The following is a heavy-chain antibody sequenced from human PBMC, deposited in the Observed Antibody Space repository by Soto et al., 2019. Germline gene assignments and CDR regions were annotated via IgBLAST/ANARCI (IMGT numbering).Heavy chain of an antibody. CDR3: ARAIRFTRTGNYFDY. Sequence: GGSLRLSCAASGFTVSSNYMSWVRQAPGKGLEWVSVIYSGGSTYYADSVKGRFTISRDNSKNKLYLQMNSLRAEDTAVYYCARAIRFTRTGNYFDYWGQGTLVTVSS. V-gene: IGHV3-66*01. CDR2: IYSGGST. D-gene: IGHD1-1*01. J-gene: IGHJ4*02. CDR1: GFTVSSNY.